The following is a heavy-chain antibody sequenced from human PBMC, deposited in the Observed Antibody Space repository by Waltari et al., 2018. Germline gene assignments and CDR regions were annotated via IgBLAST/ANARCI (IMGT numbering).Heavy chain of an antibody. D-gene: IGHD6-13*01. CDR1: GVSISGYF. CDR3: ARDSRSSWPNGGFDT. V-gene: IGHV4-4*07. Sequence: QVQLQESGPGLVKPSETLSLTCTVSGVSISGYFWNWLRQPAGMGLEWIGRIYSSGSIIGKPSLKGRGTMSVDTSNSQFPLKLTSVTATDTGVYYCARDSRSSWPNGGFDTWGQGTLVTVSS. CDR2: IYSSGSI. J-gene: IGHJ5*02.